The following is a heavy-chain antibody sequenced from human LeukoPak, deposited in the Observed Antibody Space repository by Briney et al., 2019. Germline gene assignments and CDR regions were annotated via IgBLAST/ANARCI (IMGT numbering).Heavy chain of an antibody. V-gene: IGHV3-48*03. Sequence: GGSPRLSCAASGFTFSSYEMNWVRPAPGKGLEWVSYISSSGSTIYYADSVKGRFTISRDNAKNSLYLQMNSLRAEDTAVYYCARTVRMKDYWGQGTLVTVSS. CDR1: GFTFSSYE. CDR3: ARTVRMKDY. D-gene: IGHD4-11*01. J-gene: IGHJ4*02. CDR2: ISSSGSTI.